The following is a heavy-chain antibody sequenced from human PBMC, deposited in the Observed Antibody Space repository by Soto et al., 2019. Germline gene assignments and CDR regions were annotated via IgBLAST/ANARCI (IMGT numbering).Heavy chain of an antibody. CDR1: GFTFSSYW. CDR2: IKQDGSEN. Sequence: EVQLVESGGGLVQPGGSLRLSCAASGFTFSSYWMSWVRQAPGKGLDWVANIKQDGSENYYVDCVKGRFTISRDNAKNSLYLQMNSLRAKDTAVYYCARGGPGMDVWGQGTTVTVSS. CDR3: ARGGPGMDV. J-gene: IGHJ6*02. V-gene: IGHV3-7*01.